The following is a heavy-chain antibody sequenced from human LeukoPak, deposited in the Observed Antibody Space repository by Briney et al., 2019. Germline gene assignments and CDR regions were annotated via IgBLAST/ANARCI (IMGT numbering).Heavy chain of an antibody. V-gene: IGHV3-74*03. Sequence: GGSLRLSCEASGFTFSSYWMHWVRQVPGEGLVWVSRINSDGSSTTYADSVKGRFIISRDNAKNTLNLQMNSLRVEDTAVYYCAREGRVTGYDFDYWGQGTLVTVSS. CDR3: AREGRVTGYDFDY. CDR1: GFTFSSYW. CDR2: INSDGSST. J-gene: IGHJ4*02. D-gene: IGHD5-12*01.